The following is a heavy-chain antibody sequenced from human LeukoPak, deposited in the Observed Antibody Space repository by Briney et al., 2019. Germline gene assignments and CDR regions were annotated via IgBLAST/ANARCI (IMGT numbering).Heavy chain of an antibody. CDR3: ARMRGESAPT. J-gene: IGHJ4*02. Sequence: PVGSLRLSCAVSGFTFSSCSMNWVRQAPGKGLEWVSAISGSGGSTYYADSVKGRFTISRDNSKNTLFLQMNSLRAEDTAVYYCARMRGESAPTWGQGTLVTVSS. CDR1: GFTFSSCS. D-gene: IGHD3-16*01. V-gene: IGHV3-23*01. CDR2: ISGSGGST.